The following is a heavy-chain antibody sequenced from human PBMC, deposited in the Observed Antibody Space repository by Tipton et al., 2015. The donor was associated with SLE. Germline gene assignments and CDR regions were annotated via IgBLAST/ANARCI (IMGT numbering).Heavy chain of an antibody. CDR1: GYSISSGYY. CDR2: IYHSGST. J-gene: IGHJ3*02. D-gene: IGHD5-12*01. CDR3: ARDLHVGYRGGAFDI. Sequence: TLSLTCTVSGYSISSGYYWGWIRQPPGKGLEWIGSIYHSGSTYYNPSLKSRVTISVDTSKNQFSLKLSSVTAAVTAVYYCARDLHVGYRGGAFDIWGQGTMVTVSS. V-gene: IGHV4-38-2*02.